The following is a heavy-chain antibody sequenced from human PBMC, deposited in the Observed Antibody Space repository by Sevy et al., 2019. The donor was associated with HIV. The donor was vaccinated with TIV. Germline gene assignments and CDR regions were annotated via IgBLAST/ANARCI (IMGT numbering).Heavy chain of an antibody. V-gene: IGHV3-30*04. Sequence: GALRLSCAASGVAFSSYAMHWVRQAPDKGLEWVAVISYDGSNQEYADSVKGRFTISRDNSKNTLYLQMNSLRVEDTAVYYCARFPPERAFDIWGQGTMVTVSS. CDR1: GVAFSSYA. J-gene: IGHJ3*02. CDR2: ISYDGSNQ. CDR3: ARFPPERAFDI.